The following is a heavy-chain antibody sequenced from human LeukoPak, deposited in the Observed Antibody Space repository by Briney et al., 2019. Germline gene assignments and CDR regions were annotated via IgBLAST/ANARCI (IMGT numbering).Heavy chain of an antibody. CDR3: ARADCSGGSCYWFDP. CDR1: GGSIRSYY. CDR2: IYYSGST. D-gene: IGHD2-15*01. Sequence: PSETLSLTCTVSGGSIRSYYWSWIRQPPGKGLEWIGYIYYSGSTNYNPSLKSRVTISVDTSKNQFSLKLSSVTAADTAVYYCARADCSGGSCYWFDPWGQGTLVTVSS. J-gene: IGHJ5*02. V-gene: IGHV4-59*01.